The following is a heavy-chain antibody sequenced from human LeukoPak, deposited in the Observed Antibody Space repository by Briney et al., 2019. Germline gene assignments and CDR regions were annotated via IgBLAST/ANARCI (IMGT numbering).Heavy chain of an antibody. CDR1: GFTFSIDA. J-gene: IGHJ4*02. D-gene: IGHD6-6*01. V-gene: IGHV3-23*01. Sequence: GGSLRLSCAASGFTFSIDAMSWVRQAPGKGLEWVSAITDSGGDTYHADSVKGRLTISRDNSKNTLYLQMNSLRVEDTAVYYCAKGGSSSRPYYFDFWGQGTLVTVSS. CDR3: AKGGSSSRPYYFDF. CDR2: ITDSGGDT.